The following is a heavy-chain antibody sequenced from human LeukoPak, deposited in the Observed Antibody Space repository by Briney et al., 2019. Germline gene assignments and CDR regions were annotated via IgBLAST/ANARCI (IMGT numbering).Heavy chain of an antibody. CDR2: INHSGST. V-gene: IGHV4-34*01. D-gene: IGHD6-13*01. Sequence: SETLSLTCAVYGGSFSGYYWSWIRQPPGKGLEWIGEINHSGSTNYNPSLKSRVTISVDTSKNQFSLKLSSVTAADTAVYYCARGINQLDAIAAAGLEQRRYYFDYWGQGTLVTISS. CDR1: GGSFSGYY. J-gene: IGHJ4*02. CDR3: ARGINQLDAIAAAGLEQRRYYFDY.